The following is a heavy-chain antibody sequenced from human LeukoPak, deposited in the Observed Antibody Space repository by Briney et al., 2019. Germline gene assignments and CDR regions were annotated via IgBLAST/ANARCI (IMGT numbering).Heavy chain of an antibody. Sequence: GGSLRLSCAASGFTFSSYSMNWVRQAPGKGLEWVSSISSSSSYIYYADSVKGRFTISRDNAKNSLYLQMNSLRAEDTAVYYCARSPSYNWNYYYYGMDVWGQGTTVTVSS. CDR1: GFTFSSYS. CDR3: ARSPSYNWNYYYYGMDV. J-gene: IGHJ6*02. V-gene: IGHV3-21*01. CDR2: ISSSSSYI. D-gene: IGHD1-20*01.